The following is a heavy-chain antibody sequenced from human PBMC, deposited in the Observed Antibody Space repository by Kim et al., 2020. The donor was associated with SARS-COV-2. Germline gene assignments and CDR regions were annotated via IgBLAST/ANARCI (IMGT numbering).Heavy chain of an antibody. D-gene: IGHD1-1*01. CDR3: DDLGAGY. J-gene: IGHJ4*02. Sequence: GGSLRLSCVVSGLTFSDHYMDWVRQAPGKGLEWLGRIRTKGQSYSTEYAATVQGSFTISRDDSKNSLYLQMHSLKTADTAVYACDDLGAGYWCQGTLVT. CDR2: IRTKGQSYST. V-gene: IGHV3-72*01. CDR1: GLTFSDHY.